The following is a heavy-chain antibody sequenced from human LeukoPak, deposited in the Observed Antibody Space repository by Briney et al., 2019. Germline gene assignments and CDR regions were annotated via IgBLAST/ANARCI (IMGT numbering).Heavy chain of an antibody. CDR1: GGSISNYY. CDR2: SHYNGSP. J-gene: IGHJ4*02. CDR3: ARGLYSGSYYDY. V-gene: IGHV4-59*01. Sequence: NPSETLSLTCSVSGGSISNYYWSCLRQPPGKGLEWIGYSHYNGSPNYNPSLKSRVTISLDTSKNHFSLKLSSVTAADTAVYYCARGLYSGSYYDYWGQGTLVTVSS. D-gene: IGHD1-26*01.